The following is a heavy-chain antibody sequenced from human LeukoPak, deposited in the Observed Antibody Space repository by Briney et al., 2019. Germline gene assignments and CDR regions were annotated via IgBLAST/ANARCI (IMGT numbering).Heavy chain of an antibody. J-gene: IGHJ4*02. CDR2: INPNSGGT. V-gene: IGHV1-2*02. D-gene: IGHD3-10*01. CDR1: GYTFTSYY. Sequence: GASVKVSCKASGYTFTSYYMHWVRQAPGQGLEWMGWINPNSGGTNYAQKFQGRVTMTRDTSISTAYMELSRLRSDDTAVYYCARVSSGRQGGGGGFDYWGQGTLVTVSS. CDR3: ARVSSGRQGGGGGFDY.